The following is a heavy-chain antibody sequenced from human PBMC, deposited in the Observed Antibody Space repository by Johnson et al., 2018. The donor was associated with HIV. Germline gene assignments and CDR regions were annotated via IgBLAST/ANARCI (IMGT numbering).Heavy chain of an antibody. J-gene: IGHJ3*02. CDR1: RFTFRNYA. Sequence: VQLVESGGGVVQPGRSLRLSCAASRFTFRNYAMHWVSQAPGKGLEGVAAISYDGSNKYYADSVKGRFTISRDNSKNTLYLQMNSLRGEDTAAYYCTRDSVAPDAFDIWGQGTIVTVSS. V-gene: IGHV3-30*04. CDR3: TRDSVAPDAFDI. D-gene: IGHD6-19*01. CDR2: ISYDGSNK.